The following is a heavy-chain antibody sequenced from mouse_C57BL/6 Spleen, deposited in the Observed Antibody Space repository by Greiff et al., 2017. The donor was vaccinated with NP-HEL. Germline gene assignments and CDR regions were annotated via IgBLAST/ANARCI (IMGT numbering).Heavy chain of an antibody. D-gene: IGHD2-4*01. CDR1: GYTFTSYD. J-gene: IGHJ1*03. CDR2: IYPRDGST. Sequence: VQGVESGPELVKPGASVKLSCKASGYTFTSYDINWVKQRPGQGLEWIGWIYPRDGSTKYNEKFKGKATLTVDTSSSTAYMELHSLTSEDSAVYFCARWGSLYDYDGDWYFDVWGTGTTVTVSS. CDR3: ARWGSLYDYDGDWYFDV. V-gene: IGHV1-85*01.